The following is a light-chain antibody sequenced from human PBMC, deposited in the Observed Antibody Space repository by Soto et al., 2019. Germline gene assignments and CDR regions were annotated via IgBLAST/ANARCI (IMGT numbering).Light chain of an antibody. Sequence: QSVLTQPPSVSGAPGQRVTISCTGRSSNIGAGYDVHWYQQLPGTAPKLLIYGNSNRPSGVPDRFSGSKSGTSASLAITGLQAEDEADYSCQSYDSSLSAVVFGGGTKLTVL. CDR1: SSNIGAGYD. CDR2: GNS. CDR3: QSYDSSLSAVV. J-gene: IGLJ2*01. V-gene: IGLV1-40*01.